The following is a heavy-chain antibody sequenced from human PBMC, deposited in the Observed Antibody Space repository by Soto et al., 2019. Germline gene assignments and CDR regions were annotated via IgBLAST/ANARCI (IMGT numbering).Heavy chain of an antibody. J-gene: IGHJ5*02. CDR2: INHSGST. CDR1: GGSFSGYY. D-gene: IGHD6-6*01. CDR3: ARGSRRHSSSYRWFDP. V-gene: IGHV4-34*01. Sequence: SETLSLTCAVYGGSFSGYYWSWIRQPPGKGLEWIGEINHSGSTNYNPSLKSRVTISVDTSKNQFPLKLSSVTAADTAVYYCARGSRRHSSSYRWFDPWGQGTLVTVSS.